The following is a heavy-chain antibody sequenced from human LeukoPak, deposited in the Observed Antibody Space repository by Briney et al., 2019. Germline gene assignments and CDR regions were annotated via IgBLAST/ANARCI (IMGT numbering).Heavy chain of an antibody. Sequence: PGGSLRLSFAASGFTFSSYNMKGVRPAPGKGLEWVSCISSSSSYIYYADSVKGRFSISRDNAKNSLYLQMNSLRAEDTAVYYCARVGYSGYDIDYWGQGTLVTVSS. J-gene: IGHJ4*02. D-gene: IGHD5-12*01. CDR1: GFTFSSYN. CDR2: ISSSSSYI. V-gene: IGHV3-21*01. CDR3: ARVGYSGYDIDY.